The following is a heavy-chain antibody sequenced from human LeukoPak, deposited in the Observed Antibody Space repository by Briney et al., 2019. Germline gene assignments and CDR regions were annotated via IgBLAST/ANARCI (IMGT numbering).Heavy chain of an antibody. D-gene: IGHD3-3*01. Sequence: GGSLRLSCAASGFTFSSYGMHWVRQAPVKGLEWVAVISYDGSNKYYADSVKGRFTISRDNSKNTLYLQMNSLRAEDTAVYYCAKERGLEETSYYFDYWGQGTLVTVSS. V-gene: IGHV3-30*18. J-gene: IGHJ4*02. CDR1: GFTFSSYG. CDR2: ISYDGSNK. CDR3: AKERGLEETSYYFDY.